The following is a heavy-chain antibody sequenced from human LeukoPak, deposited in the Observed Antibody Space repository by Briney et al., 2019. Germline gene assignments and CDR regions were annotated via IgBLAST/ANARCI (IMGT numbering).Heavy chain of an antibody. CDR2: ISAYNGNT. CDR3: ARTKGRGYSSGWPHDEFDY. J-gene: IGHJ4*02. D-gene: IGHD6-19*01. CDR1: GYSFISYG. V-gene: IGHV1-18*01. Sequence: ASVKVSCKASGYSFISYGISWVRQAPGQGLEWMGWISAYNGNTNYAQKLQGRVTMTTDTSTSTAYMELRSLRSDDTAVYYCARTKGRGYSSGWPHDEFDYWGQGTLVTVSS.